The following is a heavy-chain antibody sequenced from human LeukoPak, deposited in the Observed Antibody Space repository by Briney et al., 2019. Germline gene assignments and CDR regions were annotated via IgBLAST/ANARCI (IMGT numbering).Heavy chain of an antibody. CDR3: ARARIAAPDAFDI. CDR2: IYPGDSDT. V-gene: IGHV5-51*01. D-gene: IGHD2-15*01. Sequence: GASLKISCKGSGYSFTSYWIGWVRQMPGKGLEWMGIIYPGDSDTRYSPSFQGQVTISADKSISTAYLQWSSLKASDTAMYYCARARIAAPDAFDIWGQGTMVTVSS. CDR1: GYSFTSYW. J-gene: IGHJ3*02.